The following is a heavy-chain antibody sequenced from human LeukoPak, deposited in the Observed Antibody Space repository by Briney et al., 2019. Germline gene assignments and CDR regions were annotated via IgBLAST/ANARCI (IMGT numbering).Heavy chain of an antibody. V-gene: IGHV3-23*01. CDR2: ITAGGGST. CDR3: AKCESAAPGTTPDY. D-gene: IGHD6-13*01. Sequence: GGSLRLSCAASGFTFSSYAMTWVRQAPGKRLEGVSSITAGGGSTYYADSVKGRFTISRDNSKSTLYLQMNSLRAEDTAVYYCAKCESAAPGTTPDYWGQGTLVTVSS. CDR1: GFTFSSYA. J-gene: IGHJ4*02.